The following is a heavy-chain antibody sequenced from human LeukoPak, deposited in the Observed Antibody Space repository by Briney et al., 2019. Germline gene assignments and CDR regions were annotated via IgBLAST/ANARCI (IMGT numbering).Heavy chain of an antibody. V-gene: IGHV1-2*02. J-gene: IGHJ6*03. CDR3: ARGFTIHYYYYMDV. CDR2: INPNSGGT. D-gene: IGHD3-3*01. Sequence: ASVKVSCKASGYTFTGYYMHWVRQAPGQGLEWMGWINPNSGGTNYAQKFQGRVTMTRDTSISTAYMELSRLRSDDTAVYYSARGFTIHYYYYMDVWGKGTTVTVSS. CDR1: GYTFTGYY.